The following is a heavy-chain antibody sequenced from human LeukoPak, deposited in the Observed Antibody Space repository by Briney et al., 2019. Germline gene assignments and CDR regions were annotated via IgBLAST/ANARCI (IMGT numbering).Heavy chain of an antibody. J-gene: IGHJ5*02. CDR3: ARDGPMIVVVPAARFTDP. CDR2: ICHSGST. V-gene: IGHV4-38-2*02. CDR1: GYSISSGYY. D-gene: IGHD2-2*01. Sequence: SETLSLTCTVSGYSISSGYYWGWIRQPPGKGLEWIGSICHSGSTYYNPSLKSRVTISVDTSKNQFSLKLSSVTAADTAVYYCARDGPMIVVVPAARFTDPWGQGTLVTVSS.